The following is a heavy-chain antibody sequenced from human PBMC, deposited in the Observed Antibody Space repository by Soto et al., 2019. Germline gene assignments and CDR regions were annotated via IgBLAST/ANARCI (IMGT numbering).Heavy chain of an antibody. CDR1: GGTFSSYA. J-gene: IGHJ3*02. CDR2: IIPIFGTA. CDR3: ARASDSIPEYYYDSSGYYFCAFDI. D-gene: IGHD3-22*01. Sequence: QVQLVQSGAEVKKPGSSVKVSCKASGGTFSSYAISWVRQAPGQGLEWMGGIIPIFGTANYAQKVQGRVTITADESTSTAYMELSSLRSEETAVYYCARASDSIPEYYYDSSGYYFCAFDIWGQGTMVTVSS. V-gene: IGHV1-69*01.